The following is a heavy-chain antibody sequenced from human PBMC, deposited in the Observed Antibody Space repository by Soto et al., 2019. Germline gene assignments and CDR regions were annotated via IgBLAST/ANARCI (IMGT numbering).Heavy chain of an antibody. CDR1: GGIFSSYA. J-gene: IGHJ3*02. V-gene: IGHV1-69*01. D-gene: IGHD5-18*01. Sequence: QVQLVQSGAEVKKPGSSVKVSCKASGGIFSSYAISWVRQAPGQGLEWMGGIIPIFGTANYAQKFQGRVTITADESTSTAYMELSSLRSEDTAVYYCARDSGYSYGLWGAFDIWGQGTMVTVSS. CDR3: ARDSGYSYGLWGAFDI. CDR2: IIPIFGTA.